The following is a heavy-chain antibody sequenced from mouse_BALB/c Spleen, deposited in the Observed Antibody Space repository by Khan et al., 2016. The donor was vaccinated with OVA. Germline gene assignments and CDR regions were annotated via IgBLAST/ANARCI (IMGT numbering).Heavy chain of an antibody. V-gene: IGHV2-6-5*01. CDR3: AKEDYGSSSFDD. J-gene: IGHJ2*01. D-gene: IGHD1-1*01. Sequence: QVQLKESGPGLVAPSQSLSITCTVSGFSLTDYGVSWIRQPPGKGLEWLGVIWGGGSTYYNSPLKSRLSIRKDNSKSQVFLKMNSLQTDDTAMKYCAKEDYGSSSFDDWGQGTTLTVSS. CDR2: IWGGGST. CDR1: GFSLTDYG.